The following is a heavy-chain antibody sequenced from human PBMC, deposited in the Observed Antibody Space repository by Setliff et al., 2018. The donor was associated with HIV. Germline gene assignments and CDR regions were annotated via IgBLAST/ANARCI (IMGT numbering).Heavy chain of an antibody. CDR3: AREVNIPVRGITDDAFDI. J-gene: IGHJ3*02. CDR2: IYYSGNS. D-gene: IGHD3-10*01. CDR1: GASMSSGDYY. V-gene: IGHV4-30-4*08. Sequence: TSETLSLTCTVSGASMSSGDYYWGWIRQPPGKGLEWIGYIYYSGNSYYNPSLKSRVTLSVDTSKNQFSLKVNSVTAADTAVYYCAREVNIPVRGITDDAFDIWGQGTMVTVSS.